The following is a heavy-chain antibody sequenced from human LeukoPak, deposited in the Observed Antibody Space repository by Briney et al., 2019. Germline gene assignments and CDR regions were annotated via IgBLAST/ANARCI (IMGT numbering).Heavy chain of an antibody. D-gene: IGHD6-19*01. J-gene: IGHJ4*02. CDR3: ARGKSSGWPDY. Sequence: TSETLSLTCTVSGGSISSYYWSRIRQPAGKGLEWIGRIYTSGSTNYNPSLKSRVTMSVDTSKNQFSLKLSSVTAADTAVYYCARGKSSGWPDYWGQGTLVTVSS. V-gene: IGHV4-4*07. CDR2: IYTSGST. CDR1: GGSISSYY.